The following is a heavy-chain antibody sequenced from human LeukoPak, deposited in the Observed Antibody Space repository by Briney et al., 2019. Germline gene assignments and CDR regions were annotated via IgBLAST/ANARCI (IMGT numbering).Heavy chain of an antibody. J-gene: IGHJ4*02. CDR1: GGSITYYH. CDR3: ARRLGSWYAFDY. Sequence: PSETLSLTCTVSGGSITYYHWSWIRQPPGKGLEWIGYIYSSGSTNYNPSLKSRVTISVDTPKNQFSLELSSVSAADTAVYYCARRLGSWYAFDYWGQGTLVTVSS. CDR2: IYSSGST. D-gene: IGHD6-13*01. V-gene: IGHV4-59*08.